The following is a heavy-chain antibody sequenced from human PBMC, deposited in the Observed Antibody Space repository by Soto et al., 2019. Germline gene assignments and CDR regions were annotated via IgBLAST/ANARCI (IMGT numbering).Heavy chain of an antibody. CDR2: ISGSGSSA. V-gene: IGHV3-23*01. CDR3: AKWHANGWDGALDY. D-gene: IGHD6-19*01. Sequence: EMQLLESGGGLVQPGGSLRLSCAASGFTFGIYVMGWVRQAPGKGLEWVSTISGSGSSAYYADSVKGRFTFSRDNSKSMVYLRMDSLRAEDTAIYYCAKWHANGWDGALDYWGRGSLVTVSS. CDR1: GFTFGIYV. J-gene: IGHJ4*02.